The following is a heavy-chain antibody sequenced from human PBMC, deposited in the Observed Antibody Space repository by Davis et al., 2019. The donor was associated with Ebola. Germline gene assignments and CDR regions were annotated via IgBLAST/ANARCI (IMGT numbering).Heavy chain of an antibody. Sequence: ADSVKGRFTISRDNSKNTLYLQMNSLRAEDTAVYFCAKDMKVTGVFAFHFWGQGTMVTVSS. V-gene: IGHV3-23*01. CDR3: AKDMKVTGVFAFHF. J-gene: IGHJ3*01. D-gene: IGHD1-20*01.